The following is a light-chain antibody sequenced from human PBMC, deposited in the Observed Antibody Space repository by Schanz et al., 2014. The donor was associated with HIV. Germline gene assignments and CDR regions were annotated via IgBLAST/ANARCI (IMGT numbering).Light chain of an antibody. V-gene: IGKV3-15*01. CDR2: GAS. J-gene: IGKJ2*01. CDR3: QQYDTWPPYT. Sequence: EIVLTQSPGTLSLSPGERATLSCRASQSVSSNLAWYQQKPGQAPRLLIYGASTRATGIPVRFSGSGSGTEFTLTISNLQSEDFAVYYCQQYDTWPPYTFGQGTKLDI. CDR1: QSVSSN.